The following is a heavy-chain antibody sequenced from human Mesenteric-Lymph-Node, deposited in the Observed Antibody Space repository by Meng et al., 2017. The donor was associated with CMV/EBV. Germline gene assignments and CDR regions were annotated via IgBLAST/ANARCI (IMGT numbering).Heavy chain of an antibody. CDR3: ARELHVVVEPPTDYFYYYYAMDV. V-gene: IGHV1-18*01. D-gene: IGHD2-15*01. Sequence: ASVKFSCKTSGYTFIDYGIIWVRQAPGQGREWMGWISVHYGNTNYAQRFQERVTMTTDTSTSTAYLEMTSLRSDDTAVYYCARELHVVVEPPTDYFYYYYAMDVWGQGTTVTVSS. CDR2: ISVHYGNT. CDR1: GYTFIDYG. J-gene: IGHJ6*01.